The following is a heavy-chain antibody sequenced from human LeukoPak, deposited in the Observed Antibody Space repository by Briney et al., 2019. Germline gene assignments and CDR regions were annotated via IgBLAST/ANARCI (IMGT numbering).Heavy chain of an antibody. CDR2: IYYSGST. J-gene: IGHJ4*02. Sequence: SETLPLTCTVSGGSISSYYWSWIRQPPGKGLEWIGYIYYSGSTNYNPSLKSRVTISVDTSKNQFPLKLSSVTAADTAVYYCARGGITGTNYWGQGTLVTVSS. V-gene: IGHV4-59*01. D-gene: IGHD1-20*01. CDR1: GGSISSYY. CDR3: ARGGITGTNY.